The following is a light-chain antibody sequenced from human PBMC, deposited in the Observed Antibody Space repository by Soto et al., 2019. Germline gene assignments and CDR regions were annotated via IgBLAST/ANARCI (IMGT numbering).Light chain of an antibody. CDR2: QDS. CDR1: KLGDKY. J-gene: IGLJ2*01. CDR3: QAWDSSTAGVV. Sequence: SYELTQPPSVSVSPGQTASITCSGDKLGDKYACWYQQKPGQSPVLVIYQDSKRPSGISERFSGSDSGYTATLTISGTQAMDEADYYCQAWDSSTAGVVFGGGTKLTVL. V-gene: IGLV3-1*01.